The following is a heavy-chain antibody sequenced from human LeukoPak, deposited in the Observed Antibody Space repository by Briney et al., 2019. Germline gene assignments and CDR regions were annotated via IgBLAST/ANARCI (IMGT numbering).Heavy chain of an antibody. V-gene: IGHV3-7*05. Sequence: PRGSLRLSCAASGFTFSGYWMSWVRQAPGKGLEWVANIKQDGSDKNYVDSVKGRFIISRDSAKNSLFLQMNSLRAEDTAVYYCARDGWSVDYWGQGTLVTVSS. CDR3: ARDGWSVDY. D-gene: IGHD2-15*01. J-gene: IGHJ4*02. CDR1: GFTFSGYW. CDR2: IKQDGSDK.